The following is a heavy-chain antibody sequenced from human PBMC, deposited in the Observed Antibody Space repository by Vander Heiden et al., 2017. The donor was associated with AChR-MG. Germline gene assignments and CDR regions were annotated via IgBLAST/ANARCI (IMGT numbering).Heavy chain of an antibody. CDR2: IYTSGST. J-gene: IGHJ6*02. CDR3: AREAKSYGDAYYYYYGMDV. V-gene: IGHV4-61*02. CDR1: GGSISSGSYY. Sequence: QVPLQESGPGLVKPSQTLSLTCTVSGGSISSGSYYCSWTRPPAGKGLEGMGRIYTSGSTNYNPSLKSRVTISVDTSKNQFSLKLSSVTAADAAVYYCAREAKSYGDAYYYYYGMDVWGQGTTVTVSS. D-gene: IGHD4-17*01.